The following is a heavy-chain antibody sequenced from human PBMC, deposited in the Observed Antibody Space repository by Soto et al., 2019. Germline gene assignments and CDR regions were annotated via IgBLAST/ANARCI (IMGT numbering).Heavy chain of an antibody. CDR3: TRGRYGDY. Sequence: QVDLVQSGAEVKKPGASVKVSCKASGYTFTSYGITWVRQAPGQGLEWTGWIRAHNGNTDYAQKLQGRVIVTRDTSPSTASMELRSLRSDDTAVYYCTRGRYGDYWGQGALVTVSS. V-gene: IGHV1-18*01. J-gene: IGHJ4*02. D-gene: IGHD1-1*01. CDR2: IRAHNGNT. CDR1: GYTFTSYG.